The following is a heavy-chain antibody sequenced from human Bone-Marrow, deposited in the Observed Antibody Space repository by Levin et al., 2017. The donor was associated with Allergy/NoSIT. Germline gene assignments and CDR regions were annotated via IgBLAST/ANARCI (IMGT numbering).Heavy chain of an antibody. Sequence: GESLKISCAASGFTFSDYTMNWVRQAPGKGLEWVSSISSSSSYIYYADPVKGRFTISRDNAKNSLYLQMNSLRAEDTAVYFCARDFYLGYCSGGSCYYIDHWGQGTLVTVSS. CDR1: GFTFSDYT. CDR2: ISSSSSYI. D-gene: IGHD2-15*01. V-gene: IGHV3-21*01. CDR3: ARDFYLGYCSGGSCYYIDH. J-gene: IGHJ4*02.